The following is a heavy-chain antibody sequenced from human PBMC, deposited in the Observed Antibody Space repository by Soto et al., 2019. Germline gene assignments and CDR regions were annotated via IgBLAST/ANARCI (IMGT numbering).Heavy chain of an antibody. CDR3: AKDLSQQWLVRTYYYGMDV. D-gene: IGHD6-19*01. V-gene: IGHV3-23*01. Sequence: GGSLRLSCAASGFMFNTYALSWVRQAPGRGPEWVSVISGSDGSTSYADSVKGRFTISRDNSRNTLYLQMNSLRPEDTAVYYCAKDLSQQWLVRTYYYGMDVWGQGTTVTVSS. J-gene: IGHJ6*02. CDR2: ISGSDGST. CDR1: GFMFNTYA.